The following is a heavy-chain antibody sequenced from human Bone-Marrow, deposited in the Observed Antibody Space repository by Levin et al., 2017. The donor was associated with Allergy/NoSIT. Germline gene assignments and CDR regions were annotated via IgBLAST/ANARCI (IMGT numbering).Heavy chain of an antibody. CDR2: MNPKSGNT. Sequence: ASVKVSCKASGDTFSSYDINWVRQASGQGLEWMGWMNPKSGNTVYSQKFQGRVTMTRNTSISTAYMDLSSLRSDDTAVYYCATGQGHLVGPPWGQGTLVTVSS. J-gene: IGHJ5*02. CDR3: ATGQGHLVGPP. CDR1: GDTFSSYD. V-gene: IGHV1-8*01. D-gene: IGHD6-6*01.